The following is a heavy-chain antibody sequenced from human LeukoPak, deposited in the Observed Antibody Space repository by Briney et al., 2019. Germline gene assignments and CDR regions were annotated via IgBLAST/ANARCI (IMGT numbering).Heavy chain of an antibody. D-gene: IGHD3-22*01. Sequence: ASVKVSCKASGYTFTGYYMHWVRQAPGQGLEWMGWINPNSGGTNYAQKFQGRVTMTRDTSISTAYMELSSLRSEDTAVYYCARGDYYDSSGYYRNAFDIWGQGTMVTVSS. CDR3: ARGDYYDSSGYYRNAFDI. CDR2: INPNSGGT. V-gene: IGHV1-2*02. J-gene: IGHJ3*02. CDR1: GYTFTGYY.